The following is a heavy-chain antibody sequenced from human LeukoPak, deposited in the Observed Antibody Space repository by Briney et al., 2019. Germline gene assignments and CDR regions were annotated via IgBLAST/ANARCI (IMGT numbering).Heavy chain of an antibody. D-gene: IGHD3-10*01. J-gene: IGHJ4*02. CDR3: ARALYGRYFDY. CDR2: INHSGST. CDR1: GRSFSGYY. V-gene: IGHV4-34*01. Sequence: SDTLSLTSAVYGRSFSGYYWRWIRQPPGKGLEWIGEINHSGSTNYNPSLKSRVTISIDTSKNQFSLQLSSVTAADTAVYYCARALYGRYFDYWGQGTLVTVSS.